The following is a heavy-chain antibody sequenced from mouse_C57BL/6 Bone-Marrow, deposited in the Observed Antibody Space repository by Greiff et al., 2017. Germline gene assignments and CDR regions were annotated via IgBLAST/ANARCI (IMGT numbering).Heavy chain of an antibody. J-gene: IGHJ2*01. Sequence: EVQGVESGGGLVQPGGSLSLSCAASGFTFTDYYMSWVRQPPGKALEWLGFIRNKANGYTTESSASVKGRFTISRDNSQSILHLRLNALRAEDSATYYCARYKESRGSSPYCDYWGQGTTLTVSS. CDR1: GFTFTDYY. CDR2: IRNKANGYTT. V-gene: IGHV7-3*01. D-gene: IGHD1-1*01. CDR3: ARYKESRGSSPYCDY.